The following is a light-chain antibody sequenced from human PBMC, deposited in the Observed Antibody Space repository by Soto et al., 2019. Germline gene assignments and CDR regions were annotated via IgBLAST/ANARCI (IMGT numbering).Light chain of an antibody. CDR2: GAS. J-gene: IGKJ4*01. CDR3: QQYGDPVT. V-gene: IGKV3-20*01. Sequence: EIGLTQSPGTLSLSPGETPTLSWGASQSVGRSSLAWYQQKPGQPPRLLISGASSRATGIPDRFSGSGSVTDFTLTISRLEPEDFAVYYCQQYGDPVTFGGGTKVDIK. CDR1: QSVGRSS.